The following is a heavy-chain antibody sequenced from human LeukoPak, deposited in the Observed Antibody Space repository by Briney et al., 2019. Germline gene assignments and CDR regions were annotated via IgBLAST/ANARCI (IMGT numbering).Heavy chain of an antibody. CDR1: GYTFTGYY. V-gene: IGHV1-2*02. CDR2: INPNSGGT. J-gene: IGHJ4*02. CDR3: ARAPKDIVVVPDGY. Sequence: ASVKVSCKASGYTFTGYYMHWVRQAPGQGLEWMGWINPNSGGTNYAQKFQGRVTMTRDTSISTAYMELSRLRSDDTAVYYCARAPKDIVVVPDGYWGQGTLVTVSS. D-gene: IGHD2-2*01.